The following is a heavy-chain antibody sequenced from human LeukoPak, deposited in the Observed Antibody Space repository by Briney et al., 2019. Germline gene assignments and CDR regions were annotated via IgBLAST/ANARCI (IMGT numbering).Heavy chain of an antibody. CDR2: IYPGDSDT. J-gene: IGHJ4*02. CDR3: ARHSKGCSSTSCHFDY. CDR1: GYSYTSYW. D-gene: IGHD2-2*01. V-gene: IGHV5-51*01. Sequence: PGESLKISCKGSGYSYTSYWIGWLRQMPGKGLEWMGIIYPGDSDTRYSPSFQGQVTISADQSISTAYLQWSSLKASDTAMYYCARHSKGCSSTSCHFDYWGQGTLVTVSS.